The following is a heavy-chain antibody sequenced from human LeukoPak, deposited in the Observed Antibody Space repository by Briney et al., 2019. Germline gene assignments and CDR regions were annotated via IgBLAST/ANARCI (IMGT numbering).Heavy chain of an antibody. D-gene: IGHD3-22*01. Sequence: GASVKVSCKASGYSFTSYGISWVRQAPGQGLEWMGWISAYNGNTNYAQKLQGRVTMTTDTSTSTAYMELRSLRSDDTAVYYCARGYYYDSSGYCDYWGQGTLVTVSS. V-gene: IGHV1-18*01. CDR1: GYSFTSYG. CDR3: ARGYYYDSSGYCDY. J-gene: IGHJ4*02. CDR2: ISAYNGNT.